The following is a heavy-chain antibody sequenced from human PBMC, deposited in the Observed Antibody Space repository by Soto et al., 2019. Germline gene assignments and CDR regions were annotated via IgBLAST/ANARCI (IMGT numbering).Heavy chain of an antibody. Sequence: EVQLVESGGGLVQPGGSLRLSCAASGFTFSSYSMNWVRQAPGKGLEWVSYISSSSSTIYYPDPVKGRFPISTDNAKNSLYLQMNSLRAEDTAVYYCARSGITGNHFDYWGQGTLVTVSS. CDR1: GFTFSSYS. D-gene: IGHD1-20*01. CDR2: ISSSSSTI. V-gene: IGHV3-48*01. J-gene: IGHJ4*02. CDR3: ARSGITGNHFDY.